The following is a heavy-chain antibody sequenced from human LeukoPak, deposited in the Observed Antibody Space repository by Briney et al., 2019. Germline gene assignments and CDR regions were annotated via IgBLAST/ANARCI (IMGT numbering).Heavy chain of an antibody. CDR2: ISGSGGST. Sequence: GGPLRLSCAASGFTFSSYAMSWVRQAPGKGLEWVSAISGSGGSTYYADSVKGRFTISRDNSKNTLYLQMNSLRAEDTAVYYCAKDQQQLVPYYYYYYGMDVWGQGTTVTVSS. V-gene: IGHV3-23*01. J-gene: IGHJ6*02. D-gene: IGHD6-13*01. CDR3: AKDQQQLVPYYYYYYGMDV. CDR1: GFTFSSYA.